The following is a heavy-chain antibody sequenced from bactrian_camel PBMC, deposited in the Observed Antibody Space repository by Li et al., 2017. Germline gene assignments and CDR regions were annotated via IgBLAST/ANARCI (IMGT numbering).Heavy chain of an antibody. CDR3: AAAETFWLRCPQEEKEYNV. Sequence: HVQLVESGGGSVRAGGSLRLSCVASTRNTYANFALGWFRQTPGKEREGVARIDRAGNTIYADSVKGRFTISHDNAKNTLYLQMNDLKPEDTAMYYCAAAETFWLRCPQEEKEYNVWGQGTQVTVS. D-gene: IGHD1*01. V-gene: IGHV3S55*01. J-gene: IGHJ4*01. CDR2: IDRAGNT. CDR1: TRNTYANFA.